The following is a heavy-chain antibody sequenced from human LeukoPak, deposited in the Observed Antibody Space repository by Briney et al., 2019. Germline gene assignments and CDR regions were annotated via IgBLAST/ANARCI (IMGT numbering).Heavy chain of an antibody. Sequence: GGSLRLSCAASGFTVSSYWMNWARQAQGKGLEWVASINHKGNVNYYVDSVKGRFTISRDNAKNSLYLQMSNLRAEDTAVYFCARGGGLDVWGQGATVTVSS. CDR3: ARGGGLDV. V-gene: IGHV3-7*03. J-gene: IGHJ6*02. CDR2: INHKGNVN. D-gene: IGHD3-16*01. CDR1: GFTVSSYW.